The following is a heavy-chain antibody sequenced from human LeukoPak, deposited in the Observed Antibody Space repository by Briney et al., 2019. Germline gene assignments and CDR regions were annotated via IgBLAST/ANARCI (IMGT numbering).Heavy chain of an antibody. Sequence: ASEKVSCKASGYTFTNYYMHWVRQAPGQGLEWMGWINPNSGGTNYAQKFQGRVTMTRDTSISTAYMELSRLRSDDTAVYYCARANFDFWSGPTTAEYYFDYWGQGTLVTVSS. CDR1: GYTFTNYY. V-gene: IGHV1-2*02. D-gene: IGHD3-3*01. J-gene: IGHJ4*02. CDR3: ARANFDFWSGPTTAEYYFDY. CDR2: INPNSGGT.